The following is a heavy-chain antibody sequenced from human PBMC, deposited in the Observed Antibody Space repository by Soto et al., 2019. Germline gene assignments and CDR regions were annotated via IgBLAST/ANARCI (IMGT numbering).Heavy chain of an antibody. CDR1: GYTFTSYD. Sequence: ASVKVSCKASGYTFTSYDINWVRQATGQGLEWMGWMNPNSGNTGYAQKFQGRVTMTRNTSISTAYMELSSLRSEDTAVYYCAGGKTYYDFWSGYYPWGQGTLVTVSS. J-gene: IGHJ5*02. D-gene: IGHD3-3*01. V-gene: IGHV1-8*01. CDR3: AGGKTYYDFWSGYYP. CDR2: MNPNSGNT.